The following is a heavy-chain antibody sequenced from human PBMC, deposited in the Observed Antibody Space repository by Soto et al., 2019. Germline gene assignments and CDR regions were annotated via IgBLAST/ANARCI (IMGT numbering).Heavy chain of an antibody. CDR2: IYYSGST. CDR3: ARAWGFYCDY. Sequence: QVQLQESGPGLVKPSETLSLTCTVSGGSISSYYWSWIRQPPGKGLEWIGYIYYSGSTNYNPSLESRVTISVDTSKNQFSLKLSSVTAADTAVYYCARAWGFYCDYWGQGTLVTVSS. D-gene: IGHD1-26*01. V-gene: IGHV4-59*01. J-gene: IGHJ4*02. CDR1: GGSISSYY.